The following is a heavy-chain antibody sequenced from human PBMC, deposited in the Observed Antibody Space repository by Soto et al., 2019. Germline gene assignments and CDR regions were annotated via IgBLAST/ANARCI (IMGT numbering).Heavy chain of an antibody. CDR3: ARLHGYCISSSFHGHYAMDV. D-gene: IGHD2-2*01. Sequence: QLQLQESGPGLVKPSETLSLTCTVSSASISSSSYTWGWIRQPPGKVLEWIGSIYYSGTTYYNPSLNSRVTVSVATSKNQFPLKVTSVTAAETAVYYCARLHGYCISSSFHGHYAMDVWGQGTTVPVSS. CDR2: IYYSGTT. CDR1: SASISSSSYT. J-gene: IGHJ6*02. V-gene: IGHV4-39*01.